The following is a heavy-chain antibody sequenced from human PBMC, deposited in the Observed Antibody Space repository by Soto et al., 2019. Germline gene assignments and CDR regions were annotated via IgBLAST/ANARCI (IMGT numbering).Heavy chain of an antibody. CDR3: ATSASRPNNRWSCFDF. CDR2: IRNRIYSFTT. D-gene: IGHD2-21*01. V-gene: IGHV3-72*01. Sequence: EVQLVESGGGLVQPGGSLRVSCAASGFTFSDHYMEWVRQAPGKGLEWVGRIRNRIYSFTTEYAASVKDRFTISRDNSRNSLSLQMNSLKTEDTAVYYCATSASRPNNRWSCFDFWGQGTLVSVSS. J-gene: IGHJ4*02. CDR1: GFTFSDHY.